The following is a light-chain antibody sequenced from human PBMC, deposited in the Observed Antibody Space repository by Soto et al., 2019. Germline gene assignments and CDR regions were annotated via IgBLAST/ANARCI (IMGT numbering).Light chain of an antibody. CDR3: QSYDSDFVV. V-gene: IGLV6-57*04. J-gene: IGLJ2*01. CDR2: ENN. CDR1: SGSIAKND. Sequence: NFMLTQPHSVSESPGQTLSISCTRSSGSIAKNDVQWYQQRPGSAPTTVIYENNQRLSGVPDRFSGSTDGSSNSASLTIAGLQPEDEADYYCQSYDSDFVVFGGGTKLTVL.